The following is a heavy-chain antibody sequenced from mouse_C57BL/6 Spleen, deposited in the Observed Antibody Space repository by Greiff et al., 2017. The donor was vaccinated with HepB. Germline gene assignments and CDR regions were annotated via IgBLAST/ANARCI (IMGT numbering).Heavy chain of an antibody. Sequence: QVQLKESGPELVKPGASVKISCKASGYAFSSSWMNWVKQRPGKGLEWIGRIYPGDGDTNYNGKFKGKATLTADKSSSTAYMQLSSLTSEDSAVYFCAGGYYSNYGGVYAMDYWGQGTSVTVSS. J-gene: IGHJ4*01. D-gene: IGHD2-5*01. CDR2: IYPGDGDT. CDR1: GYAFSSSW. CDR3: AGGYYSNYGGVYAMDY. V-gene: IGHV1-82*01.